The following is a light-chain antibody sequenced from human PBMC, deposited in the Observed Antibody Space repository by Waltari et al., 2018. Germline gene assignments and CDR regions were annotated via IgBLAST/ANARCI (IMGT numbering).Light chain of an antibody. J-gene: IGLJ2*01. CDR2: EVS. CDR1: SRDVGGYNY. Sequence: QSALTQPPSASGSPGRSVTISCTGTSRDVGGYNYVSWYQQHPGKAPKLMIYEVSKRPSGVPDRFSGSKSGNTASLTVSGLQAEDEADYYCSSYAGSNNLVFGGGTKLTVL. V-gene: IGLV2-8*01. CDR3: SSYAGSNNLV.